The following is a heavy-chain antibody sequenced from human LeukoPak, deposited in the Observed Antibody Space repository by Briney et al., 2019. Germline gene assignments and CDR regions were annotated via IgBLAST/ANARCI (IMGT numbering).Heavy chain of an antibody. CDR2: IKQDGSEK. Sequence: GGSLRLSCTVSGFNFGDYGLSWVRQAPGKGLEWVANIKQDGSEKYYVDSVKGRFTISRDNAKNSLYLQMNSLRAEDTAVYYCARDPFSSSWYYYYYYMDVWGKGTTVTVSS. CDR1: GFNFGDYG. CDR3: ARDPFSSSWYYYYYYMDV. V-gene: IGHV3-7*01. J-gene: IGHJ6*03. D-gene: IGHD6-13*01.